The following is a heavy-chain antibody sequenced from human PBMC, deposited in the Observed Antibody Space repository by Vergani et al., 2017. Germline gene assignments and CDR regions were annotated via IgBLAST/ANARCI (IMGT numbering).Heavy chain of an antibody. Sequence: QMQLVQSGPEVKKPGTSVKVSCKASGFTFTSSAVQWVRQARGQRLEWIGWIVVGSGNTNYAQKFQERVTITRDMSTSTAYMELSSLRSEDTAVYYCAADLSVGYCSGGSCYPSWYFDLWGRGTLVTVSS. V-gene: IGHV1-58*01. CDR2: IVVGSGNT. D-gene: IGHD2-15*01. J-gene: IGHJ2*01. CDR3: AADLSVGYCSGGSCYPSWYFDL. CDR1: GFTFTSSA.